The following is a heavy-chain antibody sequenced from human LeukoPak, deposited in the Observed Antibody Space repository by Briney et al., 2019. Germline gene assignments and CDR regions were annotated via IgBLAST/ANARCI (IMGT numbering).Heavy chain of an antibody. Sequence: GGSLRLSCAASGFTFSDYYMSWIRQAPGKGVEWVSYISSSGSTIYYADSVKGRLTISRDNAKNSLYLQMNSLRAEDTAVYYCARVLASNAFDIWGQGTMVTVSS. CDR3: ARVLASNAFDI. CDR2: ISSSGSTI. J-gene: IGHJ3*02. CDR1: GFTFSDYY. D-gene: IGHD6-19*01. V-gene: IGHV3-11*04.